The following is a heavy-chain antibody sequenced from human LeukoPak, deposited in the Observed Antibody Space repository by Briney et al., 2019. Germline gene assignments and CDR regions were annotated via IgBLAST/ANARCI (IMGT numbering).Heavy chain of an antibody. CDR3: ARDVSLVRPSPDAFDI. CDR2: FYYSGST. V-gene: IGHV4-61*01. D-gene: IGHD1-26*01. J-gene: IGHJ3*02. CDR1: GGSVTGGTYY. Sequence: PSETLSLTCTVSGGSVTGGTYYWSWIRQPPGKGLEWIGYFYYSGSTNYNPSLKSRVTISVDTSKNQFSLKLNSVTAADTAVYYCARDVSLVRPSPDAFDIWGQGTMVTVSS.